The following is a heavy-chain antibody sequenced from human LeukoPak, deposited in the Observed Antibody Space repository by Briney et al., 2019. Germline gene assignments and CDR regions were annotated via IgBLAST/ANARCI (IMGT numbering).Heavy chain of an antibody. D-gene: IGHD6-13*01. CDR1: GGSISSSSYY. CDR3: ARDRPGGSSLDY. V-gene: IGHV4-39*07. CDR2: IYYSGST. Sequence: SETLSLTCTVSGGSISSSSYYWGWIRQPPGKGLEWIGSIYYSGSTYYNPSLKSRVTISVDTSKNQFSLKLSSVTAADTAVYYCARDRPGGSSLDYWGQGILVTVSS. J-gene: IGHJ4*02.